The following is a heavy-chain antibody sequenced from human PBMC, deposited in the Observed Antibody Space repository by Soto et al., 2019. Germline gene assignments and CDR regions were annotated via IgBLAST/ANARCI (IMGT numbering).Heavy chain of an antibody. D-gene: IGHD3-22*01. V-gene: IGHV2-5*02. J-gene: IGHJ5*02. CDR1: GFSLSTSGVG. Sequence: QITLKESGPTLVKPTQTLTLTCTFSGFSLSTSGVGVGWIRQPPGKALEWLALIYWDDDKRYSPSLKSRLTFTKDPSKNQVALTMASMGPVDTATYYCAHAVCGVFDSSANWFDPWGQGTLVAVSS. CDR3: AHAVCGVFDSSANWFDP. CDR2: IYWDDDK.